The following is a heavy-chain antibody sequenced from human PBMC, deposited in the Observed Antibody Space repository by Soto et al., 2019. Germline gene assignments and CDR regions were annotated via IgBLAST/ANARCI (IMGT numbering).Heavy chain of an antibody. CDR3: VRGTPTPGLDI. J-gene: IGHJ6*02. CDR1: GFRFSAYP. V-gene: IGHV3-7*03. D-gene: IGHD1-1*01. CDR2: LNRRGTST. Sequence: GGSLRLSCVGSGFRFSAYPLNWVRQAPGQGLEWVPNLNRRGTSTNDVDSVRGLFSTSRDNTRNSFYLNMDSLRVGYTATYYCVRGTPTPGLDIWARGTTVTVSS.